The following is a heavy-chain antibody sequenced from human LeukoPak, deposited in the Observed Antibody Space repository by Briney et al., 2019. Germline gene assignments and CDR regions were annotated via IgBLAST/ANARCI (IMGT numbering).Heavy chain of an antibody. CDR1: GYTLTELS. Sequence: ASVKVSCKVSGYTLTELSMHWVRQAPGKGLEWMGGFDPEDGETIYAQKFQGRVTMTEDTSTDTAYMELSSLRSEDTAVYYCATVLGYSSTAARPILYNWFDPWGQGTLVTVSS. D-gene: IGHD6-6*01. V-gene: IGHV1-24*01. CDR3: ATVLGYSSTAARPILYNWFDP. CDR2: FDPEDGET. J-gene: IGHJ5*02.